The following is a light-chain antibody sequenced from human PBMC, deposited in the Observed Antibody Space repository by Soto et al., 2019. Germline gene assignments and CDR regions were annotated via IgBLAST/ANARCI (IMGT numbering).Light chain of an antibody. CDR1: SSDVGGYNY. Sequence: QSVLTQPASVSGSPGQSITISCTGTSSDVGGYNYVSWYQQHPGKAPKLMIYAVSNRPSGVSNRFSGSKSGSTASLTISGLQDEDEADYYCSSYTTLSTLVFGTGTKVTVL. J-gene: IGLJ1*01. V-gene: IGLV2-14*01. CDR3: SSYTTLSTLV. CDR2: AVS.